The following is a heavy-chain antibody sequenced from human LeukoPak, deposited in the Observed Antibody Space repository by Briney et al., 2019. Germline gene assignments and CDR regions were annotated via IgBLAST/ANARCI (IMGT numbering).Heavy chain of an antibody. D-gene: IGHD6-13*01. J-gene: IGHJ6*02. V-gene: IGHV4-34*01. CDR2: INHSGST. CDR1: GGSFSGYY. CDR3: ARGIAAAGTIYYYYGMDD. Sequence: SETLSLTCAVYGGSFSGYYWSWIRQPPGKGLEWIGEINHSGSTNYNPSLKSRVTISVDTSKNQFSLKLSSVTAADTAVYYCARGIAAAGTIYYYYGMDDWGQGTTVTVSS.